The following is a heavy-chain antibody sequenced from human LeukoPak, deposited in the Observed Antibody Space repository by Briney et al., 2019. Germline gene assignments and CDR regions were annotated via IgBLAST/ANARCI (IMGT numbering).Heavy chain of an antibody. CDR2: ISGSGGST. CDR1: GFTFSSYA. J-gene: IGHJ6*03. V-gene: IGHV3-23*01. Sequence: GGSLRLSCAALGFTFSSYAMSWVRQAPGKGLEWVSAISGSGGSTYYADSVKGRFTISRDNSKNTLYLQMNSLRAEDTAVYYCARVKDYYYYYMDVWGKGTTVTVSS. CDR3: ARVKDYYYYYMDV.